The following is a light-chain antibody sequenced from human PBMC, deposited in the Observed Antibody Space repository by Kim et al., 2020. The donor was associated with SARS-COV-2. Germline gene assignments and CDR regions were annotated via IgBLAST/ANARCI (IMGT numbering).Light chain of an antibody. V-gene: IGLV3-1*01. CDR3: QAWDSSPYV. CDR2: QDS. CDR1: KLGDKY. Sequence: YELTQPPSVSVSPGQTASITCSGDKLGDKYACWYQQKPGQSPVLVIYQDSKRPSGIPERFSGSNSGNTATLTISGTQAMDEADYYCQAWDSSPYVFGTG. J-gene: IGLJ1*01.